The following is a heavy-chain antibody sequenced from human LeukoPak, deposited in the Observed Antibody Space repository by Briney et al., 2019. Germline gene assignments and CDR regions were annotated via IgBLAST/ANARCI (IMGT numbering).Heavy chain of an antibody. D-gene: IGHD5-18*01. CDR3: ARGSGYSYGP. CDR1: GFTFSSYS. CDR2: ITSDSVTM. V-gene: IGHV3-48*01. Sequence: GGSLRLSCAASGFTFSSYSMNWVRQAPGQGLEWVSYITSDSVTMFYADSVKGRFTASRDNAENSMYLQMNSLRAEDTAVYYCARGSGYSYGPWGQGTLVTVSS. J-gene: IGHJ5*02.